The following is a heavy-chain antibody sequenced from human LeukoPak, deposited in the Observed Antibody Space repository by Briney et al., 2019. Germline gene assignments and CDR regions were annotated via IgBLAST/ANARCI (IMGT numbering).Heavy chain of an antibody. D-gene: IGHD3-10*01. Sequence: SETLSLTCTVSGGSISSYYWSWIRQPPGKGLEWIGYIYYSGSTNSNPSLKSRVTISVDTSKNQFSLKLSSVTAADTAVYYCWRDKQGFGEFSDFYYMDVWGKGTTVTVSS. J-gene: IGHJ6*03. CDR3: WRDKQGFGEFSDFYYMDV. CDR2: IYYSGST. V-gene: IGHV4-59*01. CDR1: GGSISSYY.